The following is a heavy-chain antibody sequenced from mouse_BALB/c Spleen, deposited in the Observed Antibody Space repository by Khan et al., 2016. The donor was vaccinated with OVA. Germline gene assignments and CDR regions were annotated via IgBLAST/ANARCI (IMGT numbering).Heavy chain of an antibody. D-gene: IGHD2-10*01. J-gene: IGHJ4*01. V-gene: IGHV9-3-1*01. CDR1: GNTFTNYG. Sequence: QIQLVQSGPELKKPGETVKISCKASGNTFTNYGMNWVKQSPGKGLKWMGWINTYTGEPTYADDFKGRFAFSLETSASTAYSQINNLKNEDTATYFCARPPYFSYVMVYWGQGTSVTVSS. CDR3: ARPPYFSYVMVY. CDR2: INTYTGEP.